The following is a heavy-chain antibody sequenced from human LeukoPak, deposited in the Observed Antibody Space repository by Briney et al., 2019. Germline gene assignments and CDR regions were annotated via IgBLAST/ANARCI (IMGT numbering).Heavy chain of an antibody. CDR1: GYTLTELS. J-gene: IGHJ6*02. V-gene: IGHV1-24*01. D-gene: IGHD1-26*01. CDR3: ATIGSRYYYYYGMDA. Sequence: ASVKVSCKVSGYTLTELSMHWVRQAPGKGLEWMGGFDPEDGETIYAQKFQGRVAMTEDTSTDTAYMELSSLRSEDTAVYYCATIGSRYYYYYGMDAWGQGTTVTVSS. CDR2: FDPEDGET.